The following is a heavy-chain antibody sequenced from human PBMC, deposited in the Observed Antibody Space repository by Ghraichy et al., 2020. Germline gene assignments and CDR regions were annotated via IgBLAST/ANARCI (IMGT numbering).Heavy chain of an antibody. CDR1: EFTVSNNY. Sequence: GGSLRLSCEVSEFTVSNNYMSWVRQAPGEGLEWVSVIYSVGTTYYADSVKGRFNISRDNSKNTVYPQMNSLRAEDTAVYYCTTCNPIGSRGVDYWGQGTLVTVSS. J-gene: IGHJ4*02. CDR3: TTCNPIGSRGVDY. D-gene: IGHD1-14*01. CDR2: IYSVGTT. V-gene: IGHV3-53*01.